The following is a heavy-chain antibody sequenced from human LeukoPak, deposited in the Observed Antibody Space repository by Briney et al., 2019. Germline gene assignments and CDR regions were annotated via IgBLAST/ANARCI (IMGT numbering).Heavy chain of an antibody. Sequence: GGSLRLSCAASGFTFSSYWMSWVRQAPGKGLEWVANIKQDGSEKYYVDSVKGRFTISRDNAKNSLYLQMNSLRAEDTAVYYCAKEGQQLVRYFQHWGQGTLVTVSS. CDR3: AKEGQQLVRYFQH. J-gene: IGHJ1*01. D-gene: IGHD6-13*01. V-gene: IGHV3-7*03. CDR1: GFTFSSYW. CDR2: IKQDGSEK.